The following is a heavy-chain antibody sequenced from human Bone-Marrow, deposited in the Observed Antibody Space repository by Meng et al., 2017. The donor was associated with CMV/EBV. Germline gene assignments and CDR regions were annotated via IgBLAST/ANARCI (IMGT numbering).Heavy chain of an antibody. V-gene: IGHV3-30-3*01. CDR3: ARAGLRFLEWLPLNYYYYYGMDV. D-gene: IGHD3-3*01. CDR1: GFTFSSYA. Sequence: GGSLRLSCAASGFTFSSYAMHWVRQAPGKGLEWVAVISYDGSNKYYADSVKGRFTISRDNSKNTLYLQMNSLRAEDTAVYYCARAGLRFLEWLPLNYYYYYGMDVWGQGTTVTVYS. J-gene: IGHJ6*01. CDR2: ISYDGSNK.